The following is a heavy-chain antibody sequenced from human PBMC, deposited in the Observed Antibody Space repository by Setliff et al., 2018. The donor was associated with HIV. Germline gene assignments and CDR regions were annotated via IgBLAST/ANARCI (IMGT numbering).Heavy chain of an antibody. Sequence: SETLSLTCAVSGYSISSGYYWGWIRQPPGKGLEWIGSIYHSGSTYYNPSLKSRVTISVDTSKNQFSLKLSSVTAADTAVYYCARHRDPPGTSWIYYYYYMDLWGEGTTVTVSS. V-gene: IGHV4-38-2*01. J-gene: IGHJ6*03. CDR3: ARHRDPPGTSWIYYYYYMDL. D-gene: IGHD6-13*01. CDR2: IYHSGST. CDR1: GYSISSGYY.